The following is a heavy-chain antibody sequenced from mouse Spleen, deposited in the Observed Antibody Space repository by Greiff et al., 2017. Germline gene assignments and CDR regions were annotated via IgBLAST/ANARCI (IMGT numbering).Heavy chain of an antibody. V-gene: IGHV2-9-1*01. D-gene: IGHD1-1*01. Sequence: VQRVESGPGLVAPSQSLSITCTVSGFSLTSYAISWVRQPPGKGLEWLGVIWTGGGTNYNSALKSRLSISKDNSKSQVFLKMNSLQTDDTARYYCARQSYGSSSWYFDVWGAGTTVTVSS. CDR3: ARQSYGSSSWYFDV. CDR2: IWTGGGT. J-gene: IGHJ1*01. CDR1: GFSLTSYA.